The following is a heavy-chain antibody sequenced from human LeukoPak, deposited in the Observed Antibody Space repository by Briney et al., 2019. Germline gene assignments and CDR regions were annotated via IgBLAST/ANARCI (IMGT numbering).Heavy chain of an antibody. CDR3: ARHRRTMIVVVITKGGAFDI. J-gene: IGHJ3*02. D-gene: IGHD3-22*01. CDR2: IYYSGGT. Sequence: SETLSLTCTVSGGSISSSSYYWGWIRQPPGKGLEWIGSIYYSGGTYYNPSLKSRVTISVDTSKNQFSLKLSSVTAADTAVYYCARHRRTMIVVVITKGGAFDIWGQGTMVTVSS. CDR1: GGSISSSSYY. V-gene: IGHV4-39*01.